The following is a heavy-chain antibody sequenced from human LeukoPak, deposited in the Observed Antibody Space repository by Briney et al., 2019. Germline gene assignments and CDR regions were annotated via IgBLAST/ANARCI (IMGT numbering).Heavy chain of an antibody. V-gene: IGHV1-69*04. CDR1: GGTFSSYA. J-gene: IGHJ4*02. CDR3: ARQTLGGSGSYSAFDY. Sequence: GASVKVSCKASGGTFSSYAISWVRQAPGQGLEWMGRIIPILGIANYAQKFQGRVTITADKSTSTAYMELSSLRSEDTAVYYCARQTLGGSGSYSAFDYWGQGTLVTVSS. D-gene: IGHD3-10*01. CDR2: IIPILGIA.